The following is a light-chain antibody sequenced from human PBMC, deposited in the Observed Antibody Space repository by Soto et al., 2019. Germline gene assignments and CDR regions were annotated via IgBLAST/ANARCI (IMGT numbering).Light chain of an antibody. CDR1: QSIASN. CDR2: GAS. J-gene: IGKJ1*01. V-gene: IGKV3-15*01. Sequence: IVMTQSPATLSVSPGERATLSCRASQSIASNLAWYQQKPGQAPRLLIYGASTRATGIPARFSGSGSGTKFTLIISSLQSEDFAVYYCQQYNNWSPWTFGQGTKVEIK. CDR3: QQYNNWSPWT.